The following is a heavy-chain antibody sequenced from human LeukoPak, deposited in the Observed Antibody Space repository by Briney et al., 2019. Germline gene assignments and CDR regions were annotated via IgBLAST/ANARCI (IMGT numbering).Heavy chain of an antibody. V-gene: IGHV3-7*01. J-gene: IGHJ6*03. CDR3: ARVGPRPIYCSSTSCYPYYYYYMDV. D-gene: IGHD2-2*01. Sequence: TGGSLRLSCAASGFTFSSYWMSWVRQAPGKGLEWVANIKQDGSEKFYVDSVKGRFTISRDNGKNSLYLQMNSLRAEDTAVYYCARVGPRPIYCSSTSCYPYYYYYMDVWGKGTTVTVSS. CDR1: GFTFSSYW. CDR2: IKQDGSEK.